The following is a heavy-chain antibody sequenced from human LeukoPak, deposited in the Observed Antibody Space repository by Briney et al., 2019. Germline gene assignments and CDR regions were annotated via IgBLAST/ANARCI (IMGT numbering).Heavy chain of an antibody. Sequence: GGSLRLSCAVSGFTFSSYAMSWVRQAPGKGLEWASGISGSGSSTHYADSVKGRFTISRDNSKSMLYLQMNSLRVEDTAVYYCASDYYGSGTSFFDYWGQGTLVTVSS. J-gene: IGHJ4*02. V-gene: IGHV3-23*01. D-gene: IGHD3-10*01. CDR1: GFTFSSYA. CDR3: ASDYYGSGTSFFDY. CDR2: ISGSGSST.